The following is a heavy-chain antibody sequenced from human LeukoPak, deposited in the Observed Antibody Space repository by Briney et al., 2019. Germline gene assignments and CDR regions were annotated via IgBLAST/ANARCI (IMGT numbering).Heavy chain of an antibody. V-gene: IGHV1-2*02. CDR3: ARGQAAAGTAPFDY. CDR2: INPNSGGT. CDR1: GYTFTGYY. Sequence: ASVKVSCKASGYTFTGYYMHWVRQAPGQGLEWMGWINPNSGGTNYAQKFQGRVTMTRDTSISTAYMELSRLRSDDTALYYCARGQAAAGTAPFDYWGQGTLVTVSS. D-gene: IGHD6-13*01. J-gene: IGHJ4*02.